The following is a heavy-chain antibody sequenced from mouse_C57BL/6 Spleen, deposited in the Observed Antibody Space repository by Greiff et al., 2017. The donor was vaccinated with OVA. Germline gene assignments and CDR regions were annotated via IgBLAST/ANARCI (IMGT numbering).Heavy chain of an antibody. V-gene: IGHV1-52*01. J-gene: IGHJ4*01. CDR2: IDPSASET. D-gene: IGHD3-2*02. CDR3: ARAAAQATDAMDY. CDR1: GYTFPSYW. Sequence: QVQLQQPGAELVRPGSSVKLSCKASGYTFPSYWMHWVKQRPIQGLEWIGNIDPSASETHYTQKFKDKATLTVDQSSSTAYMQLSSLTSEYYAVYYCARAAAQATDAMDYWGQGTSVTVSS.